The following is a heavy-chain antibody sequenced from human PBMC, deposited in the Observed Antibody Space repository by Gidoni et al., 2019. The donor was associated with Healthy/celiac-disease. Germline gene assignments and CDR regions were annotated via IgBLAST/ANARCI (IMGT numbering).Heavy chain of an antibody. D-gene: IGHD6-13*01. J-gene: IGHJ2*01. CDR3: ARGPPAAGRGTYWYFDL. V-gene: IGHV4-34*01. CDR1: GGSFSGYY. CDR2: INHFGRT. Sequence: QVQLQQWGAGLLKPSETLSLTCAVYGGSFSGYYWTWIRQPPGKGLEWIGEINHFGRTNYNPSLKSRVTISVDMSKNHFSLKLTSVTAAETAMYYCARGPPAAGRGTYWYFDLWGRGTLVTVSS.